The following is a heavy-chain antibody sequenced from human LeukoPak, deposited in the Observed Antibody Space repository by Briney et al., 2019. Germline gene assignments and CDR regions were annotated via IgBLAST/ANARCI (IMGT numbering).Heavy chain of an antibody. D-gene: IGHD1-26*01. CDR2: ISGSGGST. J-gene: IGHJ4*02. V-gene: IGHV3-23*01. Sequence: PGGSLRLSCAASGFTLSSYAMSWVRQAPGKGLEWVSAISGSGGSTYYADSVKGRFTISRDNSKNTLYLQMNSLRAEDTAVYYCARASGSYEKYYFDYWGQGTLVTVSS. CDR3: ARASGSYEKYYFDY. CDR1: GFTLSSYA.